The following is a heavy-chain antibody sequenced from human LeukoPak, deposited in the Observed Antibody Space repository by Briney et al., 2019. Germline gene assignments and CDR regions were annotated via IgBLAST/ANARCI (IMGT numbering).Heavy chain of an antibody. D-gene: IGHD3-22*01. CDR1: GASICSYY. CDR3: ARDGRIYDKSGFYYFDY. J-gene: IGHJ4*02. Sequence: SETLSHTCAVSGASICSYYWNWSSQPPRKGLEWIGYIHHSGRTISDPSLMSRLCMSVDTPKRQFSLRLCSVTAADTDVYYCARDGRIYDKSGFYYFDYWGQGTLATVSS. V-gene: IGHV4-59*01. CDR2: IHHSGRT.